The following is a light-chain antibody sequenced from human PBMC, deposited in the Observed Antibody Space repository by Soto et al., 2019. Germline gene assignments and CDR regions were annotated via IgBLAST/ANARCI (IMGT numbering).Light chain of an antibody. J-gene: IGLJ1*01. Sequence: QSLLTQPPSASGTPGQGVTISCSGSTSNIGSNYVYWYQQLPGTAPKLLIYRNNQRPSGVPDRFSVSKSGTSASLAITRLQPEDEADYYCQSYDSSLALARVFGTGTKLTVL. V-gene: IGLV1-47*01. CDR1: TSNIGSNY. CDR2: RNN. CDR3: QSYDSSLALARV.